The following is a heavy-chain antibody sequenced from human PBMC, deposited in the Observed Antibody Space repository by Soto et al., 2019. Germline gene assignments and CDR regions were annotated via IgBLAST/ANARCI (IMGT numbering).Heavy chain of an antibody. CDR3: ASGQYYYDSSGYYYGGLDY. V-gene: IGHV4-39*01. CDR1: GGSISSSSSY. Sequence: SETLSVTCTISGGSISSSSSYWGWIRQPPGKALDWIGSIYYSGSTYYTRSLTSRVSISVYTSTNQFSLKLSSVTAADTAVYYCASGQYYYDSSGYYYGGLDYWGQGTLVTVS. D-gene: IGHD3-22*01. J-gene: IGHJ4*02. CDR2: IYYSGST.